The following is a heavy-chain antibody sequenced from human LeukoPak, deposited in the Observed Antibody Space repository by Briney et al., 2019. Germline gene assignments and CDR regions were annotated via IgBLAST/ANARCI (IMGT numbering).Heavy chain of an antibody. Sequence: SETLSLTCTVSGGSISPYYWSWIRQPPGKGLEWLGSIYYTGSTYYNPSLKSRVTVSVDTSKNQFSLKLNSVTAADTAVYYCVRHDLIGITGGNFDYWGQGTLVSVSS. CDR1: GGSISPYY. V-gene: IGHV4-59*05. D-gene: IGHD1-14*01. J-gene: IGHJ4*02. CDR3: VRHDLIGITGGNFDY. CDR2: IYYTGST.